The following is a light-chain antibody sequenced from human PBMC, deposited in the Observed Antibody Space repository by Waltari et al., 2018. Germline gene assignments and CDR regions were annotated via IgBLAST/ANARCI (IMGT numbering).Light chain of an antibody. CDR3: AAWDDSLVGWV. CDR1: NSNIGTNA. Sequence: QSVLTQTPSASGTPGQRVTISCSGNNSNIGTNAVNWYQHLPGTAPKLLIYSNDGRPSGVPDRLSGSKSGPSASLAISGLQSEDEANYYCAAWDDSLVGWVFGGGTKLTVL. J-gene: IGLJ3*02. V-gene: IGLV1-44*01. CDR2: SND.